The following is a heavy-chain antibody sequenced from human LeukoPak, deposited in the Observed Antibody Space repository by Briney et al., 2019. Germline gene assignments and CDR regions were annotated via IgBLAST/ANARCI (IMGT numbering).Heavy chain of an antibody. J-gene: IGHJ4*02. CDR3: AETHPIPYYSDN. CDR1: GDSGASNSAA. Sequence: SQTLSLTCTISGDSGASNSAAGNWIRQSPSRGLEWLGRTYYRSKWYNDYAVSVKSRITINPDTSNNQFSLQLNSVTPEDTAVYYCAETHPIPYYSDNSGEGTLVTVSS. D-gene: IGHD2-2*02. CDR2: TYYRSKWYN. V-gene: IGHV6-1*01.